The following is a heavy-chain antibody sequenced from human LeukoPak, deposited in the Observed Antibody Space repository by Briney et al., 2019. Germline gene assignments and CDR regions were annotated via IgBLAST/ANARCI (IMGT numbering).Heavy chain of an antibody. CDR3: ARENGDSSSSLDY. D-gene: IGHD6-13*01. J-gene: IGHJ4*02. V-gene: IGHV3-21*01. Sequence: PGGSLRLSCAATGFTLSGHSMNWVRQAPGKGLDWVSSISPTSAYIYYQDSVKGRFTISRDDAKNSLYLQMNSLRAEDTAVYYCARENGDSSSSLDYWGQGTLVTVSS. CDR1: GFTLSGHS. CDR2: ISPTSAYI.